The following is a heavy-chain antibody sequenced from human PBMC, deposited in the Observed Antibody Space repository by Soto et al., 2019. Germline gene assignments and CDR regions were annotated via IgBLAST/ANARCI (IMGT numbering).Heavy chain of an antibody. CDR2: ISYDGSNK. Sequence: QVQLVESGGGVVQPGMSLRLSCAASGFTFSSYAMHWVRQAPGKGLEWVAVISYDGSNKYYADSVKGRFTISRDNSKNTLYLQINSLRAEDTAVYYWARVGKQHVSYGYYYYGMDVWGQGTTVTVSS. CDR3: ARVGKQHVSYGYYYYGMDV. J-gene: IGHJ6*02. V-gene: IGHV3-30-3*01. CDR1: GFTFSSYA. D-gene: IGHD6-6*01.